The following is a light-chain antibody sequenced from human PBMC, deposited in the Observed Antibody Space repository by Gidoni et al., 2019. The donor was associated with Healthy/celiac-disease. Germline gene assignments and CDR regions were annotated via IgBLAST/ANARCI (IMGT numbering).Light chain of an antibody. CDR2: GAS. CDR3: QQYGSSCS. J-gene: IGKJ2*04. CDR1: QSVRSSY. Sequence: EIVLTKSPVTLSLSPGERATLSCRASQSVRSSYLAWYQQKPGQAPRLLIYGASSRATGIPDRFIGSGSGTDFTLSISRLEPEDFAVYYCQQYGSSCSFXQXTKLEIK. V-gene: IGKV3-20*01.